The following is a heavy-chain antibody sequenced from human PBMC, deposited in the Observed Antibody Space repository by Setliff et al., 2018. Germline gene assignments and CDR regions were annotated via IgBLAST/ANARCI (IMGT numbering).Heavy chain of an antibody. J-gene: IGHJ3*02. D-gene: IGHD3-22*01. V-gene: IGHV3-23*01. Sequence: PGGSLRLSCAASGFTFSNYAMGWVRQAPGEGLEWVSSISGSASSTYYADSVKGRFTISRDNSKNSLYLQMNSLRAEDTALYYCASLSRSYYDASGYFSNPFDIWGQGTVVTVSS. CDR3: ASLSRSYYDASGYFSNPFDI. CDR2: ISGSASST. CDR1: GFTFSNYA.